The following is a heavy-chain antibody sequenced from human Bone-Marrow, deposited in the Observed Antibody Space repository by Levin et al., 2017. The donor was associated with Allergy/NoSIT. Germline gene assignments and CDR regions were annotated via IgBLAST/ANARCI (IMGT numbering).Heavy chain of an antibody. V-gene: IGHV3-11*01. Sequence: SGESLKISCVASGFTFSDYYMTWVRQAPGKGLEWISYITSGGNTLDYADSVRGRFTISRDNAKNSLFLQMNSLRAEDTAVYYCATLNTAMADAFDIWGQGTVVTVSS. J-gene: IGHJ3*02. CDR1: GFTFSDYY. D-gene: IGHD5-18*01. CDR3: ATLNTAMADAFDI. CDR2: ITSGGNTL.